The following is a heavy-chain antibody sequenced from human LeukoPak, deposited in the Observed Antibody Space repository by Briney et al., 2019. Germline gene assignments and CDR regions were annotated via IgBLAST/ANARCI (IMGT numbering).Heavy chain of an antibody. CDR2: IYYSGST. CDR1: GFTFSDYY. D-gene: IGHD6-19*01. CDR3: ARQGGLEEWLVSDWFDP. Sequence: PGGSLRLSCAASGFTFSDYYMSWIRQAPGKGLEWIGSIYYSGSTYYNPSLKSRVTISVDTSKNLFSLKLSSVTAADTAVYYCARQGGLEEWLVSDWFDPWGQGTLVTVSS. V-gene: IGHV4-39*01. J-gene: IGHJ5*02.